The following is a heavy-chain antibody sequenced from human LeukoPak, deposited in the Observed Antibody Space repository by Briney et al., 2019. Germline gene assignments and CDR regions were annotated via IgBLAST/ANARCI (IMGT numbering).Heavy chain of an antibody. Sequence: GGSLRLSCAASGFTFSSYWMSWVRQAPGKGLEWVAVISYDGSNKYYADSVKGRFTISRDNSKNTLYLQMNSLRAEDTAVYYCAKESQLSYSGTFYIDYWGQGTLVTVSS. CDR3: AKESQLSYSGTFYIDY. J-gene: IGHJ4*02. CDR2: ISYDGSNK. CDR1: GFTFSSYW. V-gene: IGHV3-30*18. D-gene: IGHD1-26*01.